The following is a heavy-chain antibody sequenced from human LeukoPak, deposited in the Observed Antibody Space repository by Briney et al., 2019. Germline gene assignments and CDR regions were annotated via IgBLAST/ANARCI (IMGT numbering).Heavy chain of an antibody. CDR3: AREGPVVIPTTPSSSYYYYMDV. Sequence: GGSLGLSCAASGFMFRNYWMSWVRQAPGKGLEWVANIKQDGSEKHYVDPVNGRFTISRDNAKNSLYLQMNSLRAEDTAVYYCAREGPVVIPTTPSSSYYYYMDVWGKGTTVTVSS. D-gene: IGHD2-2*01. V-gene: IGHV3-7*01. CDR1: GFMFRNYW. CDR2: IKQDGSEK. J-gene: IGHJ6*03.